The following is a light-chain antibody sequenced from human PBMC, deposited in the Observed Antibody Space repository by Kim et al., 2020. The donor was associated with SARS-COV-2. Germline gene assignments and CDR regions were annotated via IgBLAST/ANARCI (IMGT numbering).Light chain of an antibody. CDR1: KLGDKF. Sequence: SYELTQPPSVSVSPRQTASITCSGDKLGDKFACWYKKKPGQSPVLVIYEDNKRPSGIPERISGSNSGNTATLTISGTETMDEADYYCQAWDSSSASVVFGTGTQLTVL. CDR2: EDN. CDR3: QAWDSSSASVV. J-gene: IGLJ2*01. V-gene: IGLV3-1*01.